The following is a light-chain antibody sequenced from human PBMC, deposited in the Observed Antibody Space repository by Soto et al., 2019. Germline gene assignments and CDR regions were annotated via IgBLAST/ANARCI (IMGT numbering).Light chain of an antibody. Sequence: EIVLTQSPAILSLSPGERATLSCRASQSVGRYLVWYQQKPGQAPSLLVYDASNRATGIPARFSGSGSGTDFTPTSSSLESEGFAVYYCQHRNNWPWTLGQGTRVEI. CDR3: QHRNNWPWT. V-gene: IGKV3-11*01. CDR1: QSVGRY. J-gene: IGKJ1*01. CDR2: DAS.